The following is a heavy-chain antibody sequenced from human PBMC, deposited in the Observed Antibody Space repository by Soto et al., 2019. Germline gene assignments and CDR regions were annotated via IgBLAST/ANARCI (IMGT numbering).Heavy chain of an antibody. J-gene: IGHJ5*02. CDR2: TYYSGST. CDR3: ARGSRATGTTS. D-gene: IGHD1-1*01. Sequence: PSETLSLTCTVSGGSISSYYWSWIRQPPGKGLEWIGYTYYSGSTNYNPSLKSRVTISVDTSKNQFSLKLSSVTAADTAVYYCARGSRATGTTSWGQGTLVTVSS. CDR1: GGSISSYY. V-gene: IGHV4-59*01.